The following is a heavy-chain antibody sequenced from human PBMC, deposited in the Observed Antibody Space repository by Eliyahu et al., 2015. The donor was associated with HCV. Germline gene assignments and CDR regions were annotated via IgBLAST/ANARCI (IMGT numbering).Heavy chain of an antibody. D-gene: IGHD1-7*01. J-gene: IGHJ4*02. CDR1: GYXFTSYY. CDR3: ARDRRNWNYEAYFDY. V-gene: IGHV1-46*01. Sequence: QVQLVQSGAEVKKPGASVKVSCKASGYXFTSYYMHWVRQAPGQGLEWMGIINPSGGSTSYAQKXQGRVTMTRDTSTSTVYMELSSLRSEDTAVYYCARDRRNWNYEAYFDYWGQGTLVTVSS. CDR2: INPSGGST.